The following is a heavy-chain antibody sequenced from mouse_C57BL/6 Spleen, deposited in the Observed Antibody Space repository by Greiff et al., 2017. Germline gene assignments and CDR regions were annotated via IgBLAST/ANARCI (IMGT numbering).Heavy chain of an antibody. CDR1: GFTFSDYG. CDR2: ISSGSSTI. V-gene: IGHV5-17*01. CDR3: ARPPAQGAWFAY. J-gene: IGHJ3*01. Sequence: DVQLQESGGGLVKPGGSLKLSCAASGFTFSDYGMHWVRQAPEKGLEWVAYISSGSSTIYYADTVKGRFTISRANATNTLFLQLTSLRSEDAAMYYCARPPAQGAWFAYWGQGTLVTVSA. D-gene: IGHD3-2*02.